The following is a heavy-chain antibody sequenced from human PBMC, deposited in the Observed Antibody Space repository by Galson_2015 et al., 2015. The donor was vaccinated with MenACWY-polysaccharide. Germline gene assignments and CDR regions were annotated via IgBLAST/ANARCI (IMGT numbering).Heavy chain of an antibody. CDR2: IGTAGDT. Sequence: SLRLSCAASGFTFSSYDMHWVRQATGKSLEWVSAIGTAGDTYYPGSVKGRFTISRENAKNSLYLQMNSLRAGDTAVYYCARGVVVVPAAIHYGMDVWGQGTTVTVSS. J-gene: IGHJ6*02. D-gene: IGHD2-2*01. CDR1: GFTFSSYD. V-gene: IGHV3-13*01. CDR3: ARGVVVVPAAIHYGMDV.